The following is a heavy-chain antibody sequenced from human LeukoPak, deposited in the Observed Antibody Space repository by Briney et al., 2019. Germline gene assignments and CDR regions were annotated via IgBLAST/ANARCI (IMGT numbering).Heavy chain of an antibody. CDR2: IYTSGST. Sequence: PSETLSLTCTVSGGSISSGSYYWSWIRQPAGKGLEWIGRIYTSGSTNYNPSLKRRVTISVDTSKNQFSLKLSSVTAADTAVYYCARDAGGYGFDPWGQGTLVTVSS. CDR1: GGSISSGSYY. D-gene: IGHD6-13*01. J-gene: IGHJ5*02. CDR3: ARDAGGYGFDP. V-gene: IGHV4-61*02.